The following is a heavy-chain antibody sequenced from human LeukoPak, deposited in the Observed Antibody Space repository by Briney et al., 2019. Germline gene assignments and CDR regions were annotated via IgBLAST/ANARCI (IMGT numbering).Heavy chain of an antibody. J-gene: IGHJ4*02. V-gene: IGHV4-31*03. CDR2: IYYSGST. CDR3: ARQGYSSSWSGYDY. D-gene: IGHD6-13*01. Sequence: PSETLSLTCTVSGGSISSGGYYWSWIRQHPGKGLEWIGYIYYSGSTYYNPSLKSRVTISVDTSKNQFSLKLSSVTAADTAVYYCARQGYSSSWSGYDYWGQGTLVTVSS. CDR1: GGSISSGGYY.